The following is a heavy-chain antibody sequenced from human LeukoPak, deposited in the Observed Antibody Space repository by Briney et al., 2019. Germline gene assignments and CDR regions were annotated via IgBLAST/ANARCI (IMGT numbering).Heavy chain of an antibody. V-gene: IGHV1-18*01. CDR2: ISAYNGNT. Sequence: ASVKVSCKASGYTFTSYGISWVRQAPGQGLEWMGWISAYNGNTNYAQKLKGRVTMTTDTSTSTAYMELRSLRSDDTAVYYCARAGLGGYYGRYYFDYWGQGTLVTVSS. D-gene: IGHD1-26*01. CDR1: GYTFTSYG. CDR3: ARAGLGGYYGRYYFDY. J-gene: IGHJ4*02.